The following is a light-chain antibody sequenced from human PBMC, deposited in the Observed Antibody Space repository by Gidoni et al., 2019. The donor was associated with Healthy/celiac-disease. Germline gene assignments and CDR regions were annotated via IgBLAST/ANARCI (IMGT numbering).Light chain of an antibody. CDR3: QQYGSSPLST. CDR2: GAS. V-gene: IGKV3-20*01. J-gene: IGKJ2*01. Sequence: DIVLTQSPGTLSLSPGERATLSCRASQSVSSSYLAWYQQKPGQAPRLLIYGASSRATGIPDRCSGSGSGTDFTLTISRLEPEDFAVYYCQQYGSSPLSTFGQGTKLEIK. CDR1: QSVSSSY.